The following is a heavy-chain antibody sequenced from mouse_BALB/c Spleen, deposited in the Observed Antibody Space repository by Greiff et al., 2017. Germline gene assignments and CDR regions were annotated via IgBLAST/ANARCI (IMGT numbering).Heavy chain of an antibody. J-gene: IGHJ2*01. CDR3: ARRLGDY. V-gene: IGHV14-3*02. Sequence: EVQLQQSGAELVKPGASVQLSCTASGFNITDTYMHWVKQRPEQGLEWIGRIDPANGNTKYDPKFQGKATITADTSSNTAYLPLSSLTSEDTAVYYCARRLGDYWGQGTTLTVSS. D-gene: IGHD4-1*01. CDR1: GFNITDTY. CDR2: IDPANGNT.